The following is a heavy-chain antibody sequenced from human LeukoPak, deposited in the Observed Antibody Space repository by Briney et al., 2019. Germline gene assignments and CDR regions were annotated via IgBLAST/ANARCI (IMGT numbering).Heavy chain of an antibody. CDR2: INPSGGST. CDR1: GYTFTNYY. V-gene: IGHV1-46*04. D-gene: IGHD3-22*01. J-gene: IGHJ4*02. Sequence: ASLKLSCKASGYTFTNYYLYWVRQAPGQGLEWMGVINPSGGSTTSAQTLHGRVTMTRDSSTRTDYMELRSRRSEPPAVYYCARGPGPADDGGGYCFDYWGQGTLVTAS. CDR3: ARGPGPADDGGGYCFDY.